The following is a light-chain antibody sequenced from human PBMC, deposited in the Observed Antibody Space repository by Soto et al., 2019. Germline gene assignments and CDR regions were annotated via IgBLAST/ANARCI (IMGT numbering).Light chain of an antibody. Sequence: QSLLTQPPSVSAAPGQKVTISCSGSSSNIGNNFVTWYQQLPGTAPKLLIYDNNKRPSGIPDRFSGSQSGTSATLGITGLQTGDEAVYYCGSWDSSLTYLVGTRTKVTVL. CDR3: GSWDSSLTYL. CDR2: DNN. V-gene: IGLV1-51*01. J-gene: IGLJ1*01. CDR1: SSNIGNNF.